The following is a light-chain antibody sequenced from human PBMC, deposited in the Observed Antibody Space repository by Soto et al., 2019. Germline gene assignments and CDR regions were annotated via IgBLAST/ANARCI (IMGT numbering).Light chain of an antibody. V-gene: IGKV3-20*01. CDR1: QSVSSSF. CDR2: GAS. CDR3: QQSGRP. J-gene: IGKJ1*01. Sequence: IVLTQSPGTLSLSPGERATLSCRASQSVSSSFLAWYQQKPGQPPRLLIYGASSRATGIPDRFSGSGSGTDFTLTIRRLEPEDSAVYYCQQSGRPFGQGTKVDI.